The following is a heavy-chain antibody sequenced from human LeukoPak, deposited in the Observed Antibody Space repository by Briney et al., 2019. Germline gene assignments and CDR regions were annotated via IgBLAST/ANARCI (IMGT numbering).Heavy chain of an antibody. V-gene: IGHV4-59*01. CDR3: ARGGIAAAPPNDAFDI. Sequence: SETLSLTCTVSGGSISSYYWSWIRQPPGKGLEWIGYIYYSGSTNYNPSLKSRVTISVDTSKNQFSLKLSSVTAADTAVYYCARGGIAAAPPNDAFDIWGKGTMVTVSS. CDR1: GGSISSYY. CDR2: IYYSGST. D-gene: IGHD6-13*01. J-gene: IGHJ3*02.